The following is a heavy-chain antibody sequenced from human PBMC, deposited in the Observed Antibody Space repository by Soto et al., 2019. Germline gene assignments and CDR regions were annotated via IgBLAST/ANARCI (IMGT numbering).Heavy chain of an antibody. CDR2: ISGSGGST. J-gene: IGHJ1*01. CDR1: GFTFSSYA. D-gene: IGHD3-3*01. Sequence: GGSLRLSCAASGFTFSSYAMSWVRQAPGKGLEWVSAISGSGGSTYYEDSVKGRFTISRDNSKNTLYLRMNSLRAEDTAVFYCSKGTPRYNVLRFLEWFPEYFQHWGQGTLVTVSS. V-gene: IGHV3-23*01. CDR3: SKGTPRYNVLRFLEWFPEYFQH.